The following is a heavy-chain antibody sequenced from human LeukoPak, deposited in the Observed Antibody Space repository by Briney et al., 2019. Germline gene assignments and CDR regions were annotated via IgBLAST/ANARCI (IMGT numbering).Heavy chain of an antibody. CDR3: ARVTVAGPGTFDI. D-gene: IGHD6-19*01. CDR2: IIPVFGIV. CDR1: GVTFSSYP. V-gene: IGHV1-69*10. J-gene: IGHJ3*02. Sequence: SVKVSCKTSGVTFSSYPISWVRQAPGQGLVWMGGIIPVFGIVNYAQKFQGRVTITADKFTSTAYMKLSSLRSEDTAVYYCARVTVAGPGTFDIWGQGTMVTVSS.